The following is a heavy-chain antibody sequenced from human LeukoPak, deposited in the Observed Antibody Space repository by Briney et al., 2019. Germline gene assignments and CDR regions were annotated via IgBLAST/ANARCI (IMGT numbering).Heavy chain of an antibody. CDR1: GYTFTSYA. D-gene: IGHD4-17*01. CDR2: INTNTGNP. J-gene: IGHJ4*02. V-gene: IGHV7-4-1*02. Sequence: ASVKVSCKASGYTFTSYAMNWVRQAPGQGLEWMGWINTNTGNPTYAQGFTGRFVFSLDTSVSTAYLQISSLKAEDTAVYYSARASHDYGDYVDLGYWGQGTLVTVSS. CDR3: ARASHDYGDYVDLGY.